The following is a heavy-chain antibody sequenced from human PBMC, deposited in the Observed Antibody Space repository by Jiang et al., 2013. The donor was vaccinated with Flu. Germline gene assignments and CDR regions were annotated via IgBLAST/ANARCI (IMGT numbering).Heavy chain of an antibody. D-gene: IGHD3-9*01. J-gene: IGHJ3*02. CDR1: GYTFTSYA. CDR3: ARDRGYYDILTGPSGAFDI. CDR2: INAGNGNT. Sequence: QSGAEVKKPGASVKVSCKASGYTFTSYAMHWVRQAPGQRLEWMGWINAGNGNTKYSQKFQGRVTITRDTSASTAYMELSSLRSEDTAVYYCARDRGYYDILTGPSGAFDIWGQGTMVTVSS. V-gene: IGHV1-3*01.